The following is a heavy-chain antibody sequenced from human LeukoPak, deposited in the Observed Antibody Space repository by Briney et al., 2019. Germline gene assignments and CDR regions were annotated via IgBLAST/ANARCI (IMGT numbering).Heavy chain of an antibody. J-gene: IGHJ1*01. CDR1: GYTFTSYG. CDR2: ISAYNGNT. V-gene: IGHV1-18*01. CDR3: AREGEGYFDWLSPAEYFQH. D-gene: IGHD3-9*01. Sequence: ASVKVSCKASGYTFTSYGISWVRQAPGQGLEWMGWISAYNGNTNYAQKLQGRVTMTTDTSRSTAYMELRSLRSDDTAVYYCAREGEGYFDWLSPAEYFQHWGQGTLVTVSS.